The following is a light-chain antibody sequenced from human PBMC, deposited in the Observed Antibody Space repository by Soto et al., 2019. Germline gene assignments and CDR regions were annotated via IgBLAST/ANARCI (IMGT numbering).Light chain of an antibody. CDR3: QQYNNWPPIT. Sequence: EIVVTQSPATLSVSPGERATLSCRASQSVSRKLAWYQQTRGQAPRLLIYGASTRATGVPARFSGSGSGTEFTLTISSLQSEDFAVYYCQQYNNWPPITFGQGTRLEIK. J-gene: IGKJ5*01. CDR1: QSVSRK. V-gene: IGKV3-15*01. CDR2: GAS.